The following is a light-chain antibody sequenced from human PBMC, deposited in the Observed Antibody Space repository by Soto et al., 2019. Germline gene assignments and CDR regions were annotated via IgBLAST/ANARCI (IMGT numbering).Light chain of an antibody. CDR1: QSISSW. V-gene: IGKV1-5*03. Sequence: DLQMTQSPSTLSASLGDRVTITCRASQSISSWLAWYQQKPGKAPKLLIYKASSLESGVPSRFSGSGSGTEFTLTISSLQPDDFATYYCQQYDSYSITFGQGTRLEIK. CDR2: KAS. J-gene: IGKJ5*01. CDR3: QQYDSYSIT.